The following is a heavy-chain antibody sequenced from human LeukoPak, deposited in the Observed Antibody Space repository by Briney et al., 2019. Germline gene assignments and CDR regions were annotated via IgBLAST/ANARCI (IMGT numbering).Heavy chain of an antibody. CDR1: GFTFSSHA. Sequence: GGSLRLSCAASGFTFSSHAMSWVRQSPGKGLEWVSAISGSGGSTYYADSVKGRFTISRDNSKNTLYLQLNSLRAEDTAVYYCAKEKGSSGYFAADYWGQGTLVTVSS. D-gene: IGHD3-22*01. CDR3: AKEKGSSGYFAADY. J-gene: IGHJ4*02. V-gene: IGHV3-23*01. CDR2: ISGSGGST.